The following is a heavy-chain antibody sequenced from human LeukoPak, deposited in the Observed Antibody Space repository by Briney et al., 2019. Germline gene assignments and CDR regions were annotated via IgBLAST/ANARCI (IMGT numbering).Heavy chain of an antibody. CDR3: ARQYYDSSGYYRNWFDP. J-gene: IGHJ5*02. CDR1: GFSLSTSGAG. D-gene: IGHD3-22*01. V-gene: IGHV2-5*01. CDR2: IYWNDDK. Sequence: SGPTLVKPTQTLTLTCTFSGFSLSTSGAGVGWIRQPPGKALEWLALIYWNDDKRYSPSLKSRLTITKDTSKNQVVLTMTNMDPVDTATYYCARQYYDSSGYYRNWFDPWGQGTLVTVSS.